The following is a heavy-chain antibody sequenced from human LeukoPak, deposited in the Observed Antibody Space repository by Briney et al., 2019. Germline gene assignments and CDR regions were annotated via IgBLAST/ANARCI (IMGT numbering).Heavy chain of an antibody. V-gene: IGHV4-31*03. Sequence: PSQPLSLSCTVSADSLSSGGHCWAWIRQLPGKGLESIGFIHHSGSSRHNPSLKDRVAISVDASRKQFALRLSSVTAADTAIYYCARGGNRFGGFYFDYWGQGIQVIVSS. CDR1: ADSLSSGGHC. CDR2: IHHSGSS. CDR3: ARGGNRFGGFYFDY. J-gene: IGHJ4*02. D-gene: IGHD3-10*01.